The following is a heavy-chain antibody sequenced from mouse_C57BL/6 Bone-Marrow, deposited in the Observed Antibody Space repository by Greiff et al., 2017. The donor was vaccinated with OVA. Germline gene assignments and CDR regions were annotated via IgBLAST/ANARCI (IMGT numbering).Heavy chain of an antibody. V-gene: IGHV1-18*01. D-gene: IGHD2-1*01. CDR2: INPNNGGT. Sequence: LNWVKQSHGKSLEWIGDINPNNGGTIYNQKFKGKATLTVDKSSSTAYMELRSLTSEDTAVYYCARLNYGNYGAYWGQGTLVTVSA. J-gene: IGHJ3*01. CDR3: ARLNYGNYGAY.